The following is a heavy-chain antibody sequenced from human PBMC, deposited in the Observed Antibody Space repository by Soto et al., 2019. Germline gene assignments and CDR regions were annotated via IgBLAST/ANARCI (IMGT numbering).Heavy chain of an antibody. CDR1: GGTFSSYA. CDR3: ALHYGSGSNYSYSGMDV. V-gene: IGHV1-69*12. CDR2: NIPIFGTA. J-gene: IGHJ6*02. D-gene: IGHD3-10*01. Sequence: QVQLVQSGAEVKKPGSSVKVSCKASGGTFSSYAISWVRQAPGQGLEWMGGNIPIFGTADYAQKFQGRVTSTADESTSTAYMELRSLRSEDTAVYYCALHYGSGSNYSYSGMDVWGQGTTVTVSS.